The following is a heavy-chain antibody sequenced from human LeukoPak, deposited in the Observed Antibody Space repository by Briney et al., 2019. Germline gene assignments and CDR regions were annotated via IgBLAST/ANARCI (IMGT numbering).Heavy chain of an antibody. CDR1: GFTVSSNY. D-gene: IGHD3-3*01. J-gene: IGHJ6*02. Sequence: GGSLRLSCAASGFTVSSNYMSWVRQAPGKGLEWVSVIYSGGSTYYADSVKGRFTISRHNSKNTLYLQMNSLRAEDTAVYYCAREVMEWNRDYYYYYGMDVWGQGTTVTVSS. V-gene: IGHV3-53*04. CDR2: IYSGGST. CDR3: AREVMEWNRDYYYYYGMDV.